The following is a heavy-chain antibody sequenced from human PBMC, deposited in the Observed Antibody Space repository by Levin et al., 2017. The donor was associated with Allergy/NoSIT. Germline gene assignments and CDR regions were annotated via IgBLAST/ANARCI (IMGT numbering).Heavy chain of an antibody. V-gene: IGHV3-23*01. D-gene: IGHD3-10*01. CDR1: GFTFYNYV. Sequence: ETLSLTCAASGFTFYNYVMNWVRQSPGKGLEWVSGISSSGGSTYYADSVKGRFTISRDNSKNTLYLQINSLRAEDTAIYYCAKAKSHLDYYGSGSYDFWGQGTLVTVSS. CDR3: AKAKSHLDYYGSGSYDF. CDR2: ISSSGGST. J-gene: IGHJ4*02.